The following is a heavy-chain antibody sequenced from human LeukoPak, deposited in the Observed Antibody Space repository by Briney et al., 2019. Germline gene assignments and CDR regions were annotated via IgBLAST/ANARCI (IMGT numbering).Heavy chain of an antibody. CDR2: IRDNGVGT. D-gene: IGHD4/OR15-4a*01. V-gene: IGHV3-23*01. CDR1: GFSFSGSA. Sequence: GGSLRLSCTASGFSFSGSAMTWVRQAPGKGLEWISTIRDNGVGTYYADSVKGRFTISRDNSKNTLYLQMNSLRAEDTAVYYCARPLTTANPYYYYGMDVWGQGTTVTVSS. J-gene: IGHJ6*02. CDR3: ARPLTTANPYYYYGMDV.